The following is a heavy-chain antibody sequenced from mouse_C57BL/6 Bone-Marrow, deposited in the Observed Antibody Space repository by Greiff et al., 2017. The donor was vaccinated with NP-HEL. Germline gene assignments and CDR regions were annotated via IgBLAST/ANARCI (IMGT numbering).Heavy chain of an antibody. J-gene: IGHJ3*01. Sequence: EVNLVESGGGLVKPGGSLKLSCAASGFTFSSYAMSWVRQTPEKRLEWVATISDGGSYTYYPDNVKGRFTISRDNAKNNLYLQMSHLKSEDTAMYYCARDGYDYDEGFAYWGQGTLVTVSA. CDR3: ARDGYDYDEGFAY. CDR2: ISDGGSYT. CDR1: GFTFSSYA. V-gene: IGHV5-4*01. D-gene: IGHD2-4*01.